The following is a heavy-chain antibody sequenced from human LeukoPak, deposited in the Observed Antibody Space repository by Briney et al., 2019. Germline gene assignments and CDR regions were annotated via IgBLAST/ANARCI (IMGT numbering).Heavy chain of an antibody. J-gene: IGHJ4*02. CDR2: IRYDGSNK. CDR3: ARDSFDY. CDR1: GFTFSSYG. Sequence: GGSLRLSCAASGFTFSSYGMHWVRQAPGKGLEWVAFIRYDGSNKYYADSVKGRFTISRDNSKNTLYLHVNSLRPEDTAVYYCARDSFDYWGQGTLVTVSS. V-gene: IGHV3-30*02.